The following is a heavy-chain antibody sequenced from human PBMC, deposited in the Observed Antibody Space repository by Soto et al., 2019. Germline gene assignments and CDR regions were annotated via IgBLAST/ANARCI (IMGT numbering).Heavy chain of an antibody. D-gene: IGHD2-15*01. CDR2: ISAYNGNT. J-gene: IGHJ6*02. CDR1: GYTFTSYG. V-gene: IGHV1-18*01. CDR3: AREVMVVAATLPYYDYYGMDV. Sequence: QVQLVQSGAEVKKPGASVKVSCKASGYTFTSYGISWVRQAPGQGLEWMGWISAYNGNTKYAQKLQGRVTMTTDTSTSTTYLELRSLRSDDTDVYYCAREVMVVAATLPYYDYYGMDVWGQVSTVTVSS.